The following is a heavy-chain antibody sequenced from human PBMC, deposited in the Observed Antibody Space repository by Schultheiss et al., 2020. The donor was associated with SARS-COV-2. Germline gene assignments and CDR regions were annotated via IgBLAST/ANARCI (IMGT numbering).Heavy chain of an antibody. D-gene: IGHD3-16*01. CDR1: GFSLSTSGVG. V-gene: IGHV2-5*01. Sequence: SGPTLVKPTQTLTLTCTFSGFSLSTSGVGVGWIRQPPGKALEWLAIIYWNDDKRYSPYLKSRLTITKDTSKNHLVLTMTNIDPVHTATYYCAYRQGLVRFGWVDRWGQGTLVTVSS. J-gene: IGHJ5*02. CDR3: AYRQGLVRFGWVDR. CDR2: IYWNDDK.